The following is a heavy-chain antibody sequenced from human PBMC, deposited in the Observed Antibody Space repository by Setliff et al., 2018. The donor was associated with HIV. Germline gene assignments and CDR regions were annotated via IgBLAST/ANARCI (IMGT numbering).Heavy chain of an antibody. V-gene: IGHV1-3*01. CDR3: ARDLGYSGYDYPGYYFDY. J-gene: IGHJ4*02. CDR1: GYTFTSYA. D-gene: IGHD5-12*01. CDR2: INAGNGNT. Sequence: AASVKVSCKASGYTFTSYAMHWVRQAPGQRLEWMGWINAGNGNTKYSQKFQGRVTITRDTSASTAYMELSSLRSEDTAVYYCARDLGYSGYDYPGYYFDYWGQGALVTVSS.